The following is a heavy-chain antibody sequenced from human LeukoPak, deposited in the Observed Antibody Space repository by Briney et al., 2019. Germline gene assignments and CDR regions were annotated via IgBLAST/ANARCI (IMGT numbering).Heavy chain of an antibody. CDR3: TRGPGTWYYY. V-gene: IGHV4-34*01. D-gene: IGHD6-13*01. Sequence: SETLSLTCAVYGGSFSGYYWSWIRQPPGKGLEWIGEINHSGSTNYNPSLKSRVTISIDTSKNQFSLKLSSVTAADTAVYYCTRGPGTWYYYWGQGTLVTVSS. J-gene: IGHJ4*02. CDR2: INHSGST. CDR1: GGSFSGYY.